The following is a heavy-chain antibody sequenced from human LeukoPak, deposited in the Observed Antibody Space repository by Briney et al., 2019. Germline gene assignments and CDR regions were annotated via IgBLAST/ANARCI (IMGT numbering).Heavy chain of an antibody. CDR2: ISGSGDNT. CDR3: ANAGFRREVMVCAKYDIDV. V-gene: IGHV3-23*01. J-gene: IGHJ6*03. Sequence: GGSLRLSCAASGFTFITYAMSWVRQAPGKGLEWVSAISGSGDNTYYADSVKGRFTISRDNSKNTLYLQMNSLRPEDTAVYYCANAGFRREVMVCAKYDIDVWGKGTTVTVSS. CDR1: GFTFITYA. D-gene: IGHD2-8*01.